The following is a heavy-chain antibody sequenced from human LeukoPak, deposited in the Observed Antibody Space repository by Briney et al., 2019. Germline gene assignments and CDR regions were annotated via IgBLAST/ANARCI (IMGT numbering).Heavy chain of an antibody. CDR2: IYYSGST. CDR1: GGSISSYH. D-gene: IGHD3-22*01. J-gene: IGHJ4*02. V-gene: IGHV4-59*01. Sequence: SETLSLTCTVSGGSISSYHWSWIRQPPGKGLEWIGYIYYSGSTNYKPSLKSRVTISVETSKNQFFLKLRSVTAAGTAVYYCARVTGYMIEDYFDYWGQGTLVTVSS. CDR3: ARVTGYMIEDYFDY.